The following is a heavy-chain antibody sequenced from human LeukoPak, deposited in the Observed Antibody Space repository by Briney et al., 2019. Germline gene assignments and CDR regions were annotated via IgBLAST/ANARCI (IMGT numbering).Heavy chain of an antibody. J-gene: IGHJ4*02. CDR2: INHSGST. CDR1: GGSFSGYY. D-gene: IGHD2-15*01. CDR3: ARGVYCSGGSCFLPLDY. Sequence: SETLSLTGAVYGGSFSGYYWSWIRQPPGKGLEWIGEINHSGSTNYNSFLKSRVTISVDTSKNQFSLKLSSVTAADTAVYYCARGVYCSGGSCFLPLDYWGQGTLVTVSS. V-gene: IGHV4-34*01.